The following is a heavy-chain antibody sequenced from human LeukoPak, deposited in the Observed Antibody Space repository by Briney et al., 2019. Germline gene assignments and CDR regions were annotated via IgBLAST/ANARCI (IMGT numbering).Heavy chain of an antibody. CDR1: GYTFTGHY. D-gene: IGHD3-3*01. CDR3: ARDLDFWSGHDY. Sequence: ASVKVSCKASGYTFTGHYMHWVRQAPGQGLEWMGWINPNSGGTNYAQKFQGRVTMTRDTSISTAYMELSRLRSDDTAVYYCARDLDFWSGHDYWGQGTLVTVSS. V-gene: IGHV1-2*02. J-gene: IGHJ4*02. CDR2: INPNSGGT.